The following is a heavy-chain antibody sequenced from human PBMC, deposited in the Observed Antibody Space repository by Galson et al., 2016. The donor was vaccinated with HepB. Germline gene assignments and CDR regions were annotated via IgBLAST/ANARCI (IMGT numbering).Heavy chain of an antibody. CDR1: GFTFSSYG. Sequence: SLRLSCAASGFTFSSYGMYWVRQAPGRGLEWVALIWYDGSNKYYADSVKGRFTIPRDNSTNTLYLQMNSLRAEDTAVYYCAREQSTAALAMDVWGKGTTVTVSS. CDR3: AREQSTAALAMDV. CDR2: IWYDGSNK. J-gene: IGHJ6*04. D-gene: IGHD6-6*01. V-gene: IGHV3-33*01.